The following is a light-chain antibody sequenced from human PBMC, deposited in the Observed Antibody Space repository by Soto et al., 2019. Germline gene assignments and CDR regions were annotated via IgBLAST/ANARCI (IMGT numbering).Light chain of an antibody. Sequence: IQMTQSPSSLSASVGDRVTISCRASHNINNYSNWYQQKPGTAPKPLNYAASSLQPGVPSRFNGSRAATDFTLTSSSLQPDYSATYYCQQSYYIPRSFGQGTKLQI. V-gene: IGKV1-39*01. J-gene: IGKJ2*03. CDR1: HNINNY. CDR3: QQSYYIPRS. CDR2: AAS.